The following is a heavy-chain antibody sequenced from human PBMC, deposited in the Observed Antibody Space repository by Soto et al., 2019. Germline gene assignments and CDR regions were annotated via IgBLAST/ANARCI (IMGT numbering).Heavy chain of an antibody. J-gene: IGHJ4*02. CDR1: GFTFSSYS. Sequence: GGSLRLSCAASGFTFSSYSMNWVRQAPGKGLEWVSSISSSSYIYYADSVKGRFTISRDNAKNSLYLQMNSLRAEDTAVYYCARWIQLWYKTSFDYWGQGTLVTVSS. D-gene: IGHD5-18*01. CDR2: ISSSSYI. CDR3: ARWIQLWYKTSFDY. V-gene: IGHV3-21*01.